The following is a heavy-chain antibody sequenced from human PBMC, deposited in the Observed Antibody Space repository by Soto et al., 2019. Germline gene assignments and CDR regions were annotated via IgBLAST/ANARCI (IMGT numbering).Heavy chain of an antibody. V-gene: IGHV3-48*01. CDR1: GFTFSSYA. CDR3: ASPPPYCSGGSCYSGGFDY. CDR2: ISSSSSTI. J-gene: IGHJ4*02. Sequence: GGSLRLSCAASGFTFSSYAMSWVRQAPGKGLEWVSYISSSSSTIYYADSVKGRFTIPRDNAKNSLYLQMNSLRAEDTAVYYCASPPPYCSGGSCYSGGFDYWGQGTLVTVSS. D-gene: IGHD2-15*01.